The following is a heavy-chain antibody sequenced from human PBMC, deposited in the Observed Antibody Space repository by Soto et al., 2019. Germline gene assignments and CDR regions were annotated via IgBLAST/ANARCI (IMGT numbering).Heavy chain of an antibody. Sequence: SGTPSPTCTVSCAPVRSGSYYWSWIRQPPGKGLEWIGYVYFTGATNYNPSLKSGVTMSRDTSKNQFSLNLNSVTAADTAVYFCAREGRSTAYWGRGTLVTVSS. J-gene: IGHJ4*02. CDR3: AREGRSTAY. CDR1: CAPVRSGSYY. V-gene: IGHV4-61*01. D-gene: IGHD2-21*02. CDR2: VYFTGAT.